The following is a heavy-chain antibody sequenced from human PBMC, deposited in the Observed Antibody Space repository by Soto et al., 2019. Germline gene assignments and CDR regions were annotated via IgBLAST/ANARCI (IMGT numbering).Heavy chain of an antibody. Sequence: ASVKVSCKASGYTFTSYGISWVRQAPGQGLEWMGWISAYNGNTNYAQKLQGRVTITTDTSTSTAYMELRSLRSDDTAVYYCARDLDFWSGYYTYYYYYYGMDVWGQGTTVTVSS. CDR2: ISAYNGNT. D-gene: IGHD3-3*01. J-gene: IGHJ6*02. CDR1: GYTFTSYG. V-gene: IGHV1-18*04. CDR3: ARDLDFWSGYYTYYYYYYGMDV.